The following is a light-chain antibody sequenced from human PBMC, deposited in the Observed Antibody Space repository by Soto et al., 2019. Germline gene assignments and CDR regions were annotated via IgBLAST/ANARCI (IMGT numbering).Light chain of an antibody. V-gene: IGLV2-11*01. CDR1: SSNVGDYNF. CDR3: CSYAGSYTWV. Sequence: QSVLTQPRSVSGSPGQSVTISCTGNSSNVGDYNFVSWYRQHPGKVPKVIIYDVSERPSGVPDRFSGSKSGNTASLTISGLRAEDEATYYCCSYAGSYTWVFGGGTKLTVL. CDR2: DVS. J-gene: IGLJ3*02.